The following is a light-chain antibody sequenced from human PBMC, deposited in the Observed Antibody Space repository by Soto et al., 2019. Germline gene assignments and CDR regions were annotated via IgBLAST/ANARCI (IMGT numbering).Light chain of an antibody. V-gene: IGLV2-8*01. Sequence: QSALTQPPSASGSPGQSVTISCTGTNSDVGGYNYVSWYQQHPGKAPNLMIYEVSKRPSGVPDRFSGSKSGNTASLTVSGLQAEDEGEYYCSSYAGSSSLLFGGGTKLTFL. J-gene: IGLJ2*01. CDR1: NSDVGGYNY. CDR2: EVS. CDR3: SSYAGSSSLL.